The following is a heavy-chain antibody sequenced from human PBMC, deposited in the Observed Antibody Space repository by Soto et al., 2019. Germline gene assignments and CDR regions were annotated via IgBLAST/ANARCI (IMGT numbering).Heavy chain of an antibody. D-gene: IGHD6-6*01. CDR3: AKDSIPYSSSYDLDH. J-gene: IGHJ1*01. CDR2: MTATGVSI. CDR1: GFSFSGYA. Sequence: EVQLLESGGGLVQPGGSLRLSCVASGFSFSGYAMSWVRQAPGKGLVWVSSMTATGVSIYYADSVRGRFTSSRDNSTSTLSIQTSSLRAEDTARYDCAKDSIPYSSSYDLDHWGRGALVTVSS. V-gene: IGHV3-23*01.